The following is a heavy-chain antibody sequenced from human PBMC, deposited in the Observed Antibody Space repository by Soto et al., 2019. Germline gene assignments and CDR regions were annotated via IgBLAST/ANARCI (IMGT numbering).Heavy chain of an antibody. CDR1: GFNFKKFA. Sequence: EVQLLESGGGVVQPGGSLRLSCVASGFNFKKFAMAWVRQAAGEGLEWVSGIGCCGGSASYADSVKGRFSIARDDSKNTVSLQLHSLRVEDTAQYYCAKADGQQWLIPHLDNWGQGTLVTVS. CDR3: AKADGQQWLIPHLDN. J-gene: IGHJ4*02. V-gene: IGHV3-23*01. CDR2: IGCCGGSA. D-gene: IGHD6-19*01.